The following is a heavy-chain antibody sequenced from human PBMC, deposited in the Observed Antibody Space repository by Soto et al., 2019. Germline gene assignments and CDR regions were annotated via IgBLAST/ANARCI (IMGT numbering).Heavy chain of an antibody. J-gene: IGHJ6*02. CDR3: ARVTGFLEWFYGMDV. V-gene: IGHV4-31*03. Sequence: TLSLTCTVSGGSISSGGYYWSWIRQHPGKVLEWIGYIYYSGSTYYNPSLKSRVTISVDTSKNQFSLKLSSVTAADTAVYYCARVTGFLEWFYGMDVWGQGTTVS. D-gene: IGHD3-3*01. CDR2: IYYSGST. CDR1: GGSISSGGYY.